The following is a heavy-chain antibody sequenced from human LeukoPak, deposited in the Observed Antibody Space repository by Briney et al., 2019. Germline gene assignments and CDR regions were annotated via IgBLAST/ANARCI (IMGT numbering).Heavy chain of an antibody. CDR2: IYWDDDK. CDR3: AHRPGRGIPAAH. J-gene: IGHJ4*02. CDR1: GFSHSPTVVG. V-gene: IGHV2-5*02. D-gene: IGHD2-21*01. Sequence: SGPTLVKPTQTLTLTCSFSGFSHSPTVVGATGIREPPGKALEWLALIYWDDDKRYSPSLETRLTITKDTSKNQVVLTMTNMDPVDTATYFCAHRPGRGIPAAHWGQGTLVTVSS.